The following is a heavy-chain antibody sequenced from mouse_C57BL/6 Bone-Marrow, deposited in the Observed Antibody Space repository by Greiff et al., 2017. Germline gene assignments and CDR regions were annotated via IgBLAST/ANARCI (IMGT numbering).Heavy chain of an antibody. J-gene: IGHJ4*01. V-gene: IGHV14-2*01. CDR3: ARNFPRITTVVATGEYYAMDY. Sequence: VQLQQSGAELVKPGASVKLSCTASGFHIKDYSLHWVKQRTEQGLEWIGRIDPEDGDTKYAPKFPGKATITADTSSTPAYLQLSSLTSEDTAVYYGARNFPRITTVVATGEYYAMDYWGQGTSVTVSS. CDR2: IDPEDGDT. CDR1: GFHIKDYS. D-gene: IGHD1-1*01.